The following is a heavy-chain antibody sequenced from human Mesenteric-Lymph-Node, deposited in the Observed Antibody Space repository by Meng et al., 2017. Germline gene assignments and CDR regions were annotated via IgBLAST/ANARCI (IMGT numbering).Heavy chain of an antibody. CDR1: GGSISISTW. V-gene: IGHV4-4*02. CDR3: ARDPYATGWAG. CDR2: IYHSGGT. J-gene: IGHJ4*02. Sequence: HLQESGPGLVRPSGTLPLPCAVSGGSISISTWWSWVRQPPGKGLEWIGEIYHSGGTNYNPSLRGRVTISLDKSKNQFSLTLRSVTAADTAVYYCARDPYATGWAGWGQGTLVTVSS. D-gene: IGHD6-19*01.